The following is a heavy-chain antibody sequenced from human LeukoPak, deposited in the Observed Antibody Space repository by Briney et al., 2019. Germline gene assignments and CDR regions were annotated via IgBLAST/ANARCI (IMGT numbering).Heavy chain of an antibody. CDR2: INGGDGRT. CDR3: AKDPRSGWSPTYFDY. CDR1: EFTFSNYA. J-gene: IGHJ4*02. D-gene: IGHD6-19*01. V-gene: IGHV3-23*01. Sequence: PGGSLRLSCAASEFTFSNYAMSWVRQAPGKGLEWVSAINGGDGRTYYADSVKGRFTISRDNSKNTLYLQMNSLRTEDTAVYYCAKDPRSGWSPTYFDYWGQGTLVTVSS.